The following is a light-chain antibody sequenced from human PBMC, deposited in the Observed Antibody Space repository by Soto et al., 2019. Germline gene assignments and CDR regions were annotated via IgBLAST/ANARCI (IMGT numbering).Light chain of an antibody. Sequence: EIVMTQSPATLSVSPGERATLSCRASQSISSKLAWYQQKPGQAPRLLIYGSSTRATGIPARFSGSGSGTEFTLTISSLQTEDFAVYYCQQYNNWPPITVGQGTRLESK. CDR3: QQYNNWPPIT. V-gene: IGKV3-15*01. CDR2: GSS. CDR1: QSISSK. J-gene: IGKJ5*01.